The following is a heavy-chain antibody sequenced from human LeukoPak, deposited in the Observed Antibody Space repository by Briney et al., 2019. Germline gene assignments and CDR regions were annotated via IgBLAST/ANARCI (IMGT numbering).Heavy chain of an antibody. D-gene: IGHD3-3*01. J-gene: IGHJ4*02. CDR3: ARGRKITIFGVVNPFDY. Sequence: SETLSLTCTVSGGSVSSGSYYWSWIRQPPGRGLEWIAYIHYSGSAAYNPSLKSRVTISVDTSKNQFSLKLSSVTAADTAVYYCARGRKITIFGVVNPFDYWGQGTLVTVSS. V-gene: IGHV4-61*01. CDR2: IHYSGSA. CDR1: GGSVSSGSYY.